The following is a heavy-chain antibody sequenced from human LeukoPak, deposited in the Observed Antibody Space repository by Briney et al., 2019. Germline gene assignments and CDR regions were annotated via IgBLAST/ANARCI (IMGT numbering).Heavy chain of an antibody. D-gene: IGHD3-10*01. CDR2: ISAYSGNT. J-gene: IGHJ4*02. CDR3: ARDPRPRGFGDYFHLDY. Sequence: ASVKVSCKASGYTFTNYAFNWVREAPGQGLEWMGWISAYSGNTNYAQGLQGRVTMTTDTSTSTAYMELRTLRSDDTAVYYCARDPRPRGFGDYFHLDYWGQGTPVTVSS. CDR1: GYTFTNYA. V-gene: IGHV1-18*01.